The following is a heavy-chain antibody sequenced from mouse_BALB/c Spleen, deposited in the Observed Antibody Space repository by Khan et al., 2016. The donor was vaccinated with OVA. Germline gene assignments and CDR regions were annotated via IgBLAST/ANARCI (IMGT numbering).Heavy chain of an antibody. V-gene: IGHV1-77*01. J-gene: IGHJ3*01. CDR3: ARRNYFGYTFAY. CDR2: ISPGSGDT. D-gene: IGHD1-2*01. CDR1: GYTFTDYY. Sequence: VQLQESGAELARPGASVKLSCKASGYTFTDYYINWVKLRTGQGLERIGEISPGSGDTYYNERFKGKATLTADKSSSTAYMQLSSLTSEASAVYFCARRNYFGYTFAYWGQGTLVTVSA.